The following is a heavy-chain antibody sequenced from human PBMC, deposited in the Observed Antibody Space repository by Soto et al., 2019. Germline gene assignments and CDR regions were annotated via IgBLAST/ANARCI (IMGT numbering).Heavy chain of an antibody. CDR3: VRGQPHRITIFEVVIRSYDYGMDV. CDR2: INYRGST. Sequence: SETLSLTCAVYGGSFTGYYWPGIRQTPGKGLEWIGEINYRGSTYYNPSLESRITMAVDTSKNQFSLKLSSVTAADTAVYFCVRGQPHRITIFEVVIRSYDYGMDVWGQGTTVT. D-gene: IGHD3-3*01. J-gene: IGHJ6*02. V-gene: IGHV4-34*01. CDR1: GGSFTGYY.